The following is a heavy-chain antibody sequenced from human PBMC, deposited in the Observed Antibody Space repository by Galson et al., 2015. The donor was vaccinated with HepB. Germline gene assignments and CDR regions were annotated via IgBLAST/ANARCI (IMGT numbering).Heavy chain of an antibody. CDR2: INQDGTEK. Sequence: SLRLSCAASGFTFSSYWTTWVRQAPGKGLEWVANINQDGTEKHFVDSVKGRFTISRDNAKNSLYLQMNSLRAEDTAVYFCARDPPSLDFWGQGTLVSVSS. J-gene: IGHJ4*02. V-gene: IGHV3-7*03. CDR3: ARDPPSLDF. CDR1: GFTFSSYW.